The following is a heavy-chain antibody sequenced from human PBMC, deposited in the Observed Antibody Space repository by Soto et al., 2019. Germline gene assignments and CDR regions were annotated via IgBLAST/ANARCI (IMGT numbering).Heavy chain of an antibody. V-gene: IGHV3-30-3*01. CDR2: ISYDGSNK. CDR1: GFTFSSYA. Sequence: PGGSLRLSCAASGFTFSSYAMHWVRQAPGKGLEWVAVISYDGSNKYYADSVKGRFTISRDNSKNTLYLQMNSLRAEDTAVYYCARDLSVAGYDVWSGYGMDVWGQGTTVTVSS. CDR3: ARDLSVAGYDVWSGYGMDV. D-gene: IGHD3-3*01. J-gene: IGHJ6*02.